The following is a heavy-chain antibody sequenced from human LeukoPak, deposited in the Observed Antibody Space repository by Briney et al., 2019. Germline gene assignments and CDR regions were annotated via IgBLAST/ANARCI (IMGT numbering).Heavy chain of an antibody. CDR3: ARARGSMTTVTTWPGDVYYFDY. J-gene: IGHJ4*02. D-gene: IGHD4-17*01. CDR2: IYSGGST. V-gene: IGHV3-66*01. CDR1: GFTVSSNY. Sequence: PGGSLRLSCAASGFTVSSNYMSWVRQAPGKGLEWVSVIYSGGSTYYADSVKGRFTISRDNSKNTLYLQMNSLRAEDTAVYYCARARGSMTTVTTWPGDVYYFDYWGQGTLVTVSS.